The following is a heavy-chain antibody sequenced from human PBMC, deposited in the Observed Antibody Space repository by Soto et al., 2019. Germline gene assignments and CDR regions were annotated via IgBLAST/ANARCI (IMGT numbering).Heavy chain of an antibody. Sequence: PSETISLTCALSGGPTSSGCCSRRWIRQSRGKGVERISYRCRSWSTYNSPSLRRRVTISVDRSKSQFSLKLISVNAADTGVYYCARVLHYWAQGTLVTIS. CDR1: GGPTSSGCCS. J-gene: IGHJ4*02. D-gene: IGHD2-15*01. CDR3: ARVLHY. CDR2: RCRSWST. V-gene: IGHV4-30-2*06.